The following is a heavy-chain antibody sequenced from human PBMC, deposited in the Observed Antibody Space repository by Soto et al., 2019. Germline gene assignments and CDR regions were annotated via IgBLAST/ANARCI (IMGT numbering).Heavy chain of an antibody. CDR2: TSPYNGNT. V-gene: IGHV1-18*01. CDR3: ARSWNYALGFDP. Sequence: QVQLVQSGAEVKKPGASVKVSCKTSGYTFTSYGISWVRQAPGQGLEWMGWTSPYNGNTNYAQKLQGRVTMTADTSTRTAYMELRSLRSDDTAVYYCARSWNYALGFDPWGQGTLVTVSS. CDR1: GYTFTSYG. D-gene: IGHD1-7*01. J-gene: IGHJ5*02.